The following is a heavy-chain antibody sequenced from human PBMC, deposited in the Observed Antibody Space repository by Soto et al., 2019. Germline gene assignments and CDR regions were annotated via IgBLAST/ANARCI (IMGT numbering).Heavy chain of an antibody. CDR3: ARVEGRFYYGMDV. Sequence: SETLSLTCAVSGGSISSSNCWSWVRQLPGKGLEWIGEIYHSGSTNYNPSLKSRVTISVDKSKNQFSLKLSSVTAADTAVYYCARVEGRFYYGMDVWGQGTTVTVSS. J-gene: IGHJ6*02. V-gene: IGHV4-4*02. CDR2: IYHSGST. CDR1: GGSISSSNC.